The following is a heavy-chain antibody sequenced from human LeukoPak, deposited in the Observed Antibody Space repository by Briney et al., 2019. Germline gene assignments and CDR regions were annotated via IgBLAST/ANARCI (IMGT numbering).Heavy chain of an antibody. D-gene: IGHD3-16*02. J-gene: IGHJ3*02. CDR2: MNPNSSNT. CDR1: GYTFTSYD. CDR3: ARAYYDYVWGSYRLMAFDI. Sequence: ASVKVSCKASGYTFTSYDINWVRQATGQGLEWMGWMNPNSSNTGYAQKFQGRVTITRNTSISTAYMELSSLRSEDTAVYYCARAYYDYVWGSYRLMAFDIWGQGTMVTVSS. V-gene: IGHV1-8*03.